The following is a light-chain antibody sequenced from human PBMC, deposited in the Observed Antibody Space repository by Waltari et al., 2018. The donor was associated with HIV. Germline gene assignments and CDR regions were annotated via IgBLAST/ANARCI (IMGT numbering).Light chain of an antibody. CDR1: SSDVGRYNL. CDR3: CSYAGSSTYV. CDR2: EVT. Sequence: QSALTQPASVSGSPGQSITISCTATSSDVGRYNLFSWYQQHPGKAPKLMIYEVTKRPSGVSNRFSASKSGNTASLTISGLQAEDEADYYCCSYAGSSTYVFGNGTKVTVL. J-gene: IGLJ1*01. V-gene: IGLV2-23*02.